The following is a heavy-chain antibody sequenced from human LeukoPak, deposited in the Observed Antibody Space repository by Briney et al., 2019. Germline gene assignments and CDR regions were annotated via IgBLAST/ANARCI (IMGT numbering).Heavy chain of an antibody. CDR2: ISWNSASV. V-gene: IGHV3-9*01. J-gene: IGHJ4*02. D-gene: IGHD6-13*01. Sequence: GGSLRLSCEASGFTFDDYGMHWVRQAPGKGLEWVSTISWNSASVGYVDSVKGRFTISRDNAKKTLYLQMNSLRPEDTALYYCAEDYGSSSSWYDYWGQGTLVTVSS. CDR1: GFTFDDYG. CDR3: AEDYGSSSSWYDY.